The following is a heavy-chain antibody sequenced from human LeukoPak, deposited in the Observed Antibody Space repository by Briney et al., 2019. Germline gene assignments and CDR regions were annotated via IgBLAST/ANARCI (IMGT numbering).Heavy chain of an antibody. D-gene: IGHD6-25*01. J-gene: IGHJ4*02. CDR1: GFTFSNYW. Sequence: PGGSLRLSCAASGFTFSNYWMHWVRQAPGKGLVWVSRMNGDGSTTVYADSVKGRFTTSRDNAKNTLYLQMNSLRAEDTAVYYCARGGRAAAGFFDYWGQGTLVTVSS. CDR2: MNGDGSTT. CDR3: ARGGRAAAGFFDY. V-gene: IGHV3-74*01.